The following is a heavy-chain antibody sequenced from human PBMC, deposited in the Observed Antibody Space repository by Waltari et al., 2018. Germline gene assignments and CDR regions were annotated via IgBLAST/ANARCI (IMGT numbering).Heavy chain of an antibody. V-gene: IGHV3-7*01. CDR1: GFTFRSYY. Sequence: DVRLEESGGGLVQPGGSLRLSCVASGFTFRSYYLGWVRQFPRKGLEWVANINQDGSETYYVGSVKGRFTISRDNAKNSLFLQMSGLAAGDTAVYYCASGYNHPLGYWGQGTLVSVSS. CDR2: INQDGSET. J-gene: IGHJ4*02. CDR3: ASGYNHPLGY. D-gene: IGHD5-12*01.